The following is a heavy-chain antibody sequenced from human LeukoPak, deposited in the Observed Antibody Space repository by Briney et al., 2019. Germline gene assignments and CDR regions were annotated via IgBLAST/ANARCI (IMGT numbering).Heavy chain of an antibody. V-gene: IGHV3-64*01. D-gene: IGHD4-17*01. CDR2: ISGNGVSA. J-gene: IGHJ4*02. CDR1: GFTFSSYA. CDR3: ARDTTGY. Sequence: PGGSLRLSCAASGFTFSSYAMYWVRRAPGEGLEYVSVISGNGVSAHYATSVKGRFTISRDNSKNTLYLQMGSLRAEDMAVYYCARDTTGYWGQGTLVTVSS.